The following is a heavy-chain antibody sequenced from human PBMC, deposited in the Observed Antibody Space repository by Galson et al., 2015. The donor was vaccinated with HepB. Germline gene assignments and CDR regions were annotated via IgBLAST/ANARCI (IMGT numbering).Heavy chain of an antibody. Sequence: SLRLSCAASGFTFITYSMNWVRQAPGKGLEWVSSISSSSSYIYYADSVKGRFTISRDNAKNSLYLQMNSLRAEDTAVYYCARDLHSGWFGQSNAGFDPWGQGTLVTVSS. D-gene: IGHD3-10*01. J-gene: IGHJ5*02. CDR3: ARDLHSGWFGQSNAGFDP. CDR2: ISSSSSYI. CDR1: GFTFITYS. V-gene: IGHV3-21*01.